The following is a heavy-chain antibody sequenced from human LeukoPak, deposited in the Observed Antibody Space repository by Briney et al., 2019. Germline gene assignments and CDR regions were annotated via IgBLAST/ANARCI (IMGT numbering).Heavy chain of an antibody. CDR1: GFTFGDYA. Sequence: GGSLRHSCTASGFTFGDYAMSWVRQAPGKGLEWVGFIRSKAYGGTTEYAASVKGRFTISRDDSKSIAYLQMNSLKTEDTAVYYCTRGRGSLCSSTSCYDYFDYWGQGTLSPSPQ. J-gene: IGHJ4*02. CDR2: IRSKAYGGTT. D-gene: IGHD2-2*01. V-gene: IGHV3-49*04. CDR3: TRGRGSLCSSTSCYDYFDY.